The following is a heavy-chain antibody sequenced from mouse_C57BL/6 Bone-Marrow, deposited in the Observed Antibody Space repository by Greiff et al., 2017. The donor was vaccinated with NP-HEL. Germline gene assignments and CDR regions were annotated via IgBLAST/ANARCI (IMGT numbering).Heavy chain of an antibody. CDR1: GYAFSSSW. Sequence: VQLQESGPELVKPGASVKISCKASGYAFSSSWMNWVKQRPGKGLEWIGRIYPGDGDTNYNGKFKGKATLTADKSSRTAYMQLSSLTSEDSAVYFCARRRIYYDYFYYAMDYWGQGTSVTVSS. J-gene: IGHJ4*01. V-gene: IGHV1-82*01. D-gene: IGHD2-4*01. CDR3: ARRRIYYDYFYYAMDY. CDR2: IYPGDGDT.